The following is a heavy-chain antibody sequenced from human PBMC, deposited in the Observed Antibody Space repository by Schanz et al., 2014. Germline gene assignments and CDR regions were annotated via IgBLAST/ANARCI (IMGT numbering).Heavy chain of an antibody. CDR2: INPSGGST. CDR3: ARDGEAAAGCDY. Sequence: QVQLVQSGAEVKKPGASVKLSCKASGGTFSSSTLTWVRQAPGQGLEWMGIINPSGGSTSYAQKFQGRVTMTRDTSTSTVYMELSSLRSEDTAVYYCARDGEAAAGCDYWGQGTLVTVSS. V-gene: IGHV1-46*03. CDR1: GGTFSSST. D-gene: IGHD6-13*01. J-gene: IGHJ4*02.